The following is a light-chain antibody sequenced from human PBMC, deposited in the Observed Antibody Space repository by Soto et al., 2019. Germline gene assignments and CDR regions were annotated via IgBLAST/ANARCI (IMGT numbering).Light chain of an antibody. CDR2: GAS. J-gene: IGKJ2*01. V-gene: IGKV3-15*01. CDR1: QSVYSN. Sequence: EIVMTQSPATLSVSPGERVTLSCRASQSVYSNLAWYQQKPGQAPRLLIYGASSRATGIPASFSGSGSGTEFTLTISSLQSEDFAVYYCQQYSHWPPYTFVQGTKLEIK. CDR3: QQYSHWPPYT.